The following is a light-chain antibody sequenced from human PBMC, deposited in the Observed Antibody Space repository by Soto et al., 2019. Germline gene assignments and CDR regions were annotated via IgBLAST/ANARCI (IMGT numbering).Light chain of an antibody. CDR1: ISNVGSYNL. CDR3: YSYEGGRV. CDR2: DVN. Sequence: QSVLTQPASVSGSPGQSITISCTGTISNVGSYNLVSWYQQHPGKAPKLIIYDVNKRPSGVSNRFSGSKSGNTASLTISGLQTEDEADYYCYSYEGGRVFGGGTKLTVL. J-gene: IGLJ3*02. V-gene: IGLV2-23*02.